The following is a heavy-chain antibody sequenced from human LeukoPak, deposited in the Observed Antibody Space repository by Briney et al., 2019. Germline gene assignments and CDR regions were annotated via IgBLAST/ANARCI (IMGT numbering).Heavy chain of an antibody. CDR2: IHHSGDT. CDR1: GGSISSGGYY. Sequence: SETLSLTCTVSGGSISSGGYYWSWIRQPPGKGLEWIGYIHHSGDTYQNPPLKSRVTVSSDRSKNQFYLKLSSVTAADTAVYYCARAPDYYYGSGRWLPSFDAFDIWGQGTMVTVSS. CDR3: ARAPDYYYGSGRWLPSFDAFDI. D-gene: IGHD3-10*01. J-gene: IGHJ3*02. V-gene: IGHV4-30-2*01.